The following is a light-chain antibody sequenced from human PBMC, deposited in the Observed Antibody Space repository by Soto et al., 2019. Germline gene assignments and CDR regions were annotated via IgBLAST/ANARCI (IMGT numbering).Light chain of an antibody. J-gene: IGKJ2*01. V-gene: IGKV3-15*01. Sequence: EIVMTQSPATLSVSPGERATLSCRASQSVSSNLAWYQQKPGQGPRLLIYGASTRATGIPARFSGSGSGTEVTLTISSLQSEDFAVYYCQQYNNWPSYTFGRGTKLEIK. CDR3: QQYNNWPSYT. CDR2: GAS. CDR1: QSVSSN.